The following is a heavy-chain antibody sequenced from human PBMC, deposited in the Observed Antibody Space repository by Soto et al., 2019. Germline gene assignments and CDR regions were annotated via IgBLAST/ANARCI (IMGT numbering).Heavy chain of an antibody. Sequence: SETLSLTCTVSGGSISSYYWSWIRQPPGKGLEWIGHIYYSGSTNYNPSLKSRVTISVDTSKNQFSLKLSSVTAADTAVYYCAREAGLDWLVDVWGQGTTVTVSS. V-gene: IGHV4-59*01. CDR3: AREAGLDWLVDV. CDR2: IYYSGST. J-gene: IGHJ6*02. D-gene: IGHD3-9*01. CDR1: GGSISSYY.